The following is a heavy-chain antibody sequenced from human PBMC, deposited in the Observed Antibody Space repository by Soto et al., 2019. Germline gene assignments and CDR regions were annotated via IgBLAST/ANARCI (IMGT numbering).Heavy chain of an antibody. CDR1: GVSVGDSTYQ. Sequence: QLQESGPGLVKPSETLSLTCTVSGVSVGDSTYQWRWVRQPPGKGLEWLGSVYYTGSSSTGSTHYIPSLRGLVTISVDTSKNQVSLTLSGVTAADTALYDCASLAVGADTFYFWGQGTQVTVSS. V-gene: IGHV4-39*01. J-gene: IGHJ4*02. CDR3: ASLAVGADTFYF. CDR2: VYYTGSSSTGST. D-gene: IGHD1-26*01.